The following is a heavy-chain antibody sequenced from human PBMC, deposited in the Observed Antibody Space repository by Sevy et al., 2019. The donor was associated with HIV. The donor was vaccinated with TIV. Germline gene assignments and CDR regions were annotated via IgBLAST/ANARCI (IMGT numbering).Heavy chain of an antibody. CDR3: TRVLTRSGSYYNPNYYYYGIDV. CDR1: GFTFGDYA. V-gene: IGHV3-49*03. Sequence: GGSLRLSCTASGFTFGDYAMSWFRQAPGKGLEWVGFIRSKAYGGTTEYAASVKGRFTISRDDSKSIAYLQMNSLKTEDTAVYYCTRVLTRSGSYYNPNYYYYGIDVWGQGTTVTVSS. D-gene: IGHD3-10*01. J-gene: IGHJ6*02. CDR2: IRSKAYGGTT.